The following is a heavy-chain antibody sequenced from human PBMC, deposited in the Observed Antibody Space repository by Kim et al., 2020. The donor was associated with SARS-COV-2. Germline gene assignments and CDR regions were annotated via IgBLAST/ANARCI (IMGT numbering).Heavy chain of an antibody. CDR1: GFTVSSNY. D-gene: IGHD6-13*01. V-gene: IGHV3-66*01. CDR3: SRRPGIAAAFVDY. Sequence: GGSLRLSCAASGFTVSSNYMSWVRQAPGKGLEWVSVIYSGGSTYYADYVKGRFTISRDNSKNTLHLQMNSLRAEDTAVYYCSRRPGIAAAFVDYWGQGTLVTVSS. J-gene: IGHJ4*02. CDR2: IYSGGST.